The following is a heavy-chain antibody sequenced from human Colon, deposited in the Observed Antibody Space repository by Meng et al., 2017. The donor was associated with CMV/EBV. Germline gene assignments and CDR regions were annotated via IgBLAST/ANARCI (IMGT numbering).Heavy chain of an antibody. CDR2: ISSSSSYI. D-gene: IGHD6-13*01. CDR1: GFTFSSYS. CDR3: AREKRIAAVGTVAFDI. Sequence: GGSLRLSCAASGFTFSSYSMNWVRQAPGKGLEWVSSISSSSSYIYYADSVKGRFTISRDNAKNSLYLQMNSLRAEDTAVYYCAREKRIAAVGTVAFDIWGQGTVVTVSS. V-gene: IGHV3-21*04. J-gene: IGHJ3*02.